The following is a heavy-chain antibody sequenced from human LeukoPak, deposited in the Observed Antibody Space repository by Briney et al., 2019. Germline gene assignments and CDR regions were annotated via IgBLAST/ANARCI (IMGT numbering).Heavy chain of an antibody. CDR1: GFTFSPYW. Sequence: PGGSLRLSCAASGFTFSPYWMHWVRQVPGKGLVWVSDINSDGTITHYADSVKGRFTISRDNSKNTAYLQMNSLRGEDTAVYYCAKRSDVVTSIPDSWGQGTLVTVSS. J-gene: IGHJ5*01. D-gene: IGHD2-21*02. CDR3: AKRSDVVTSIPDS. V-gene: IGHV3-74*01. CDR2: INSDGTIT.